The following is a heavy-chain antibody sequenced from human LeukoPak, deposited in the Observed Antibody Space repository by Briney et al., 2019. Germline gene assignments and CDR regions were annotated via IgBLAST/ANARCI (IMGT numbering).Heavy chain of an antibody. D-gene: IGHD6-6*01. V-gene: IGHV4-59*01. CDR1: GVSIRSYY. J-gene: IGHJ4*02. Sequence: SETLSLTCSVSGVSIRSYYWTWIRQSPGKGLEWIGYIYYSGSTNYNPSLKSRVTISVDTSKNQFSLKLSSVTAADTAVYYCARVDPDSSSTLEVFDYWGQGTLVTVSS. CDR2: IYYSGST. CDR3: ARVDPDSSSTLEVFDY.